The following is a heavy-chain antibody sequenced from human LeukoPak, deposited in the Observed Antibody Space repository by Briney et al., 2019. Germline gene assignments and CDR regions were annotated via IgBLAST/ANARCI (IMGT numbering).Heavy chain of an antibody. J-gene: IGHJ2*01. CDR1: GDHFNNYW. D-gene: IGHD1-26*01. Sequence: GESLKISCKGGGDHFNNYWIVWVRQMPGKGLEWMGVIYLDDSETKYSPSFQGQVTMSADKSMNTAYLQWSSLKASDTAMYYCARSLVGRPRPMTWYFDLWGRGTLVTVSS. CDR3: ARSLVGRPRPMTWYFDL. CDR2: IYLDDSET. V-gene: IGHV5-51*01.